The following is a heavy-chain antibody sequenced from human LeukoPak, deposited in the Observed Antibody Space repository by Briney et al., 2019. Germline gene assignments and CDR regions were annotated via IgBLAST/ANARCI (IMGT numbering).Heavy chain of an antibody. D-gene: IGHD3-9*01. J-gene: IGHJ5*02. CDR3: ARGYFDWLNWFDP. CDR2: IYHSGST. CDR1: GYSISSGYY. Sequence: SETLSLTCAVSGYSISSGYYWGWIRQPPGKGLEWIGSIYHSGSTYYNPSLKSRVTISVDTSKNQFSLKLSSVTAADTAVYYCARGYFDWLNWFDPWGQGTLVTVPS. V-gene: IGHV4-38-2*01.